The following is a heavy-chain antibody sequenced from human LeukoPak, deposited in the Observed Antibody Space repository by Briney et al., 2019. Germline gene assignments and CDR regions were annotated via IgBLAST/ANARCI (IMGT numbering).Heavy chain of an antibody. J-gene: IGHJ5*02. CDR1: GGTFSSYA. CDR2: FDPEDGET. CDR3: ATAQGSGGSYYSRFDP. Sequence: ASVKVSCKASGGTFSSYAISWVRQAPGQGLEWMGGFDPEDGETIYAQKFQGRVTMTEDTSTDTAYMELSSLRSEDTAVYYCATAQGSGGSYYSRFDPWGQGTLVTVSS. V-gene: IGHV1-24*01. D-gene: IGHD2-15*01.